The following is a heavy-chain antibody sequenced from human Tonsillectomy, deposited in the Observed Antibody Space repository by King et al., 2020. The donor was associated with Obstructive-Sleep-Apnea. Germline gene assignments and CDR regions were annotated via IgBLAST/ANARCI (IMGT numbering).Heavy chain of an antibody. D-gene: IGHD3-10*01. V-gene: IGHV3-33*01. CDR3: ARDRDYYYGSGSYYYYYYGMDV. Sequence: VQLVQSGGGVVQPGGSLRLSCAASGFTFSSYGMHWGRQAPGKGLGWVAVIWYDGSNKYYADSVKGRFTISRDNSKNTLYLQMNSLRAEETAVYYCARDRDYYYGSGSYYYYYYGMDVWGQGTTVTVSS. J-gene: IGHJ6*02. CDR2: IWYDGSNK. CDR1: GFTFSSYG.